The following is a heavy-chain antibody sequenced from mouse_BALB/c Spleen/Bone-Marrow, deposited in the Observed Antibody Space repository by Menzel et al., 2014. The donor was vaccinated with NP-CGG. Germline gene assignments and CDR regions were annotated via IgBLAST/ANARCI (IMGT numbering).Heavy chain of an antibody. V-gene: IGHV1-14*01. CDR1: GYTFTSYV. CDR2: INPYNDGT. D-gene: IGHD2-1*01. J-gene: IGHJ3*01. Sequence: EVHLVESGPELVKPGASVKMSCKASGYTFTSYVMHWVKQTPGQGLEWIGYINPYNDGTKYNEKFKGKATLTSDKSSSTAYMELSSLTSGDSAVYYCARDYGNLAWFAYWGQGTLVTVSA. CDR3: ARDYGNLAWFAY.